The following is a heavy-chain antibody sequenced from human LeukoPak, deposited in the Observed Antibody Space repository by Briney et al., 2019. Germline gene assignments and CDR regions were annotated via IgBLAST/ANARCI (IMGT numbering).Heavy chain of an antibody. CDR3: AKGLRTGVGPCMGYHYYMDV. J-gene: IGHJ6*03. CDR1: GFTFSSYA. D-gene: IGHD2-8*01. V-gene: IGHV3-23*01. Sequence: GGSLRLSFAASGFTFSSYAMSWVRQAPGKGLKWVSTINDNGDGTYYADSVKGRFTISRDNSYNTVSLQMNSLRDEDTGVYYCAKGLRTGVGPCMGYHYYMDVWGKGATVTVSS. CDR2: INDNGDGT.